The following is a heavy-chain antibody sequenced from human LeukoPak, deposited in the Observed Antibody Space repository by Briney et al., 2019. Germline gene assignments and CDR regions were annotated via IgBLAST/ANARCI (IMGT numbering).Heavy chain of an antibody. J-gene: IGHJ4*02. CDR2: ISSSSSTI. V-gene: IGHV3-48*01. CDR1: GFTFSSYS. CDR3: ARDYYDSSGYYYEGFDY. Sequence: TGGSLRLSCAASGFTFSSYSMNWVRQAPGKGLEWVSYISSSSSTIYYADSVKGRFTISRDNAKNSLYLQMNSLRAEDTAVYYCARDYYDSSGYYYEGFDYWGQGTLVTVSS. D-gene: IGHD3-22*01.